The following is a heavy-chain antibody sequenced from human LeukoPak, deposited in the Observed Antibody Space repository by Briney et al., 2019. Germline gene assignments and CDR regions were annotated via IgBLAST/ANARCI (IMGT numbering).Heavy chain of an antibody. CDR3: ARDRVRREYSDSSGYRPDAFDI. V-gene: IGHV3-7*01. Sequence: GGSLRLSCAASGFTFSSYWMSWVRQAPGKGPEWVANIKEDGSAEFYVDSVKGRFTLSRDNAKNSVYLQMNSLRAEDTAVYYCARDRVRREYSDSSGYRPDAFDIWGQGTMVTVSS. CDR2: IKEDGSAE. CDR1: GFTFSSYW. J-gene: IGHJ3*02. D-gene: IGHD3-22*01.